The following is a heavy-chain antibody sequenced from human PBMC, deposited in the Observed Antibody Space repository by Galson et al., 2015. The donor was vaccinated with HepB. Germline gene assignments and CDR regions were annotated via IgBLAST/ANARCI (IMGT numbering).Heavy chain of an antibody. Sequence: SLRLSCAASGFTFSSYEMNWVRQAPGKGLEWVSYISSSGSTIYYADSVKGRFTISRDNAKNSLYLQMNSLRAEDTAVYYCAREGKSVTMVIWGQGTMVTVSS. V-gene: IGHV3-48*03. CDR2: ISSSGSTI. D-gene: IGHD3-10*01. CDR1: GFTFSSYE. J-gene: IGHJ3*02. CDR3: AREGKSVTMVI.